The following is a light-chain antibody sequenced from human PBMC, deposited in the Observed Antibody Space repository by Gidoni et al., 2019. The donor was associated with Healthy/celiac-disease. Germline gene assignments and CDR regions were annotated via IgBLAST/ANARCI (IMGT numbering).Light chain of an antibody. Sequence: DIVLSQSPGTLSLSPGERATPSCSASQSVSSSYLAWYQQKPGQAPRLLIYGASSRATGIPDRFSGSGSGTDFTLTISRLEAEDFAVYYCQQYGSSPPYTFGQGTKLEIK. J-gene: IGKJ2*01. CDR2: GAS. CDR3: QQYGSSPPYT. V-gene: IGKV3-20*01. CDR1: QSVSSSY.